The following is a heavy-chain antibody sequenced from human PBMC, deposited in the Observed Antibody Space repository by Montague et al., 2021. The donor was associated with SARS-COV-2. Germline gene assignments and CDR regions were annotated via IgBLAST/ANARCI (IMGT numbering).Heavy chain of an antibody. CDR1: GFTFSSYA. V-gene: IGHV3-30*04. CDR3: ARAYSGSYNDAFDI. Sequence: SLRLSCAASGFTFSSYAMHWVRQAPGKGLEWVAVISYDGSNKYYADSVKGRFTISRDNSKNTLYLQMNSLRAEDTAVYYCARAYSGSYNDAFDIWGQGTMVPVSS. J-gene: IGHJ3*02. CDR2: ISYDGSNK. D-gene: IGHD1-26*01.